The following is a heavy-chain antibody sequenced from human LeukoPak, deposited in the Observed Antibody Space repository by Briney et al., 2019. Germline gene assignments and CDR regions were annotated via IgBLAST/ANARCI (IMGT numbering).Heavy chain of an antibody. Sequence: SETLSLTCAVYGGSFSGYYWSWIRQPPGKGLEWIGEINHSGSTNYNPSLKSRVTISVDTSKNQFSLKLSSVTAADTAVYYCAGNPQDGLNFDYWGQGTLVTVSS. D-gene: IGHD1-14*01. V-gene: IGHV4-34*01. J-gene: IGHJ4*02. CDR1: GGSFSGYY. CDR3: AGNPQDGLNFDY. CDR2: INHSGST.